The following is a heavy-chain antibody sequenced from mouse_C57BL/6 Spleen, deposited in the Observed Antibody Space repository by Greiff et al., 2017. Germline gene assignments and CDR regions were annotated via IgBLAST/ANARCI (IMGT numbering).Heavy chain of an antibody. J-gene: IGHJ3*01. D-gene: IGHD2-12*01. V-gene: IGHV1-64*01. CDR3: ARMRDSYFPSFAY. CDR2: IHPNSGST. Sequence: QVQLQQPGAELVKPGASVKLSCKASGYTFTSYWMHWVKQRPGQGLEWIGMIHPNSGSTNYNEKFKSKATLTVDKSSSTAYRQLSILTSEYSAVYYCARMRDSYFPSFAYWGQGTLVTVSA. CDR1: GYTFTSYW.